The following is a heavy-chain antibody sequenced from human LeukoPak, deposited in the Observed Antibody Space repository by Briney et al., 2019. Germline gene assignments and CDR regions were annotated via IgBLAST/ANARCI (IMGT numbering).Heavy chain of an antibody. Sequence: GGSLRLSCVASGFTFRTYAMSWVRQAPGKGLEWVSSIGSSGSYIYYADSLTGRFTISRDNAKNSLYLQMNSLRAEDTAIYYCARRATTERGHSYGLDFWGQGTLVTVSS. V-gene: IGHV3-21*01. D-gene: IGHD5-18*01. CDR2: IGSSGSYI. CDR3: ARRATTERGHSYGLDF. CDR1: GFTFRTYA. J-gene: IGHJ4*02.